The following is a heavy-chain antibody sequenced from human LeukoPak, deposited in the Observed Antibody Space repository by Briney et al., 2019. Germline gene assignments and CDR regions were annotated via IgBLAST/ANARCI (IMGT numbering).Heavy chain of an antibody. CDR2: INPNSGGT. V-gene: IGHV1-2*02. CDR3: ARVGRSSYGAFDY. J-gene: IGHJ4*02. D-gene: IGHD4-17*01. CDR1: GYSFPNYY. Sequence: ASVKVSCKASGYSFPNYYMHWVRQAPGQGLEWMGWINPNSGGTNYAQKFQGRVTMTRDTSISTGYMELSRLGSDDTAVYYCARVGRSSYGAFDYWGQGTLVTDSS.